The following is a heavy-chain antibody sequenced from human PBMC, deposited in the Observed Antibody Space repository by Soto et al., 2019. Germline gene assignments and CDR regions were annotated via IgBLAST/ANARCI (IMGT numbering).Heavy chain of an antibody. CDR3: ARDTVTPASFDY. J-gene: IGHJ4*02. CDR2: ISAYNGNT. V-gene: IGHV1-18*01. Sequence: ASVKVSCKASGYTFTSYGISWVRQAPGQGLEWMGWISAYNGNTNYAQKLQGRVTMTTDTSTSTANMELRSLRSDDTAVYYCARDTVTPASFDYWGQGTLVTVSS. CDR1: GYTFTSYG. D-gene: IGHD4-4*01.